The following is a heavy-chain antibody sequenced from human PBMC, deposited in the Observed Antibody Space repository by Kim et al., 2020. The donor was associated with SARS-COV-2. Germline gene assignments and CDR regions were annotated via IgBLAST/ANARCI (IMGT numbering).Heavy chain of an antibody. V-gene: IGHV4-4*07. D-gene: IGHD6-19*01. CDR3: ARGKPNARGWYSGLDY. Sequence: SETLSLMCTVSGGSIDGHCWTWIRQPAGKGLEWIGRIYRGGSTNFNPSLQSRVTMSVDTSKNQASLTMSSVTAADTAVYYCARGKPNARGWYSGLDYWGQGILVTVSA. CDR1: GGSIDGHC. J-gene: IGHJ4*02. CDR2: IYRGGST.